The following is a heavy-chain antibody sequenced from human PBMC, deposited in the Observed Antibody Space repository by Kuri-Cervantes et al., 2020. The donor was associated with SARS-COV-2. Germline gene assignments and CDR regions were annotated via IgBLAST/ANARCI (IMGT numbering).Heavy chain of an antibody. D-gene: IGHD4-23*01. CDR2: INPNSGGT. J-gene: IGHJ4*02. CDR3: TREAHGGHHDY. CDR1: GYTFTGYY. V-gene: IGHV1-2*02. Sequence: ASVKVSCKASGYTFTGYYMHWVRQAPGQGLEWMGWINPNSGGTNYAQKFQGRVTMTRDTSISTAYLELSSLRSEDTAVDFCTREAHGGHHDYWGQGTLVTVSS.